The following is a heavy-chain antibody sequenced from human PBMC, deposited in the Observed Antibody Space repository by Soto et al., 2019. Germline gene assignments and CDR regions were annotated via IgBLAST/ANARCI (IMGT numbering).Heavy chain of an antibody. J-gene: IGHJ6*02. D-gene: IGHD6-13*01. V-gene: IGHV1-3*01. CDR1: GYTFTSYA. Sequence: QVQLVQSGAEVKKPGASVKVSCKASGYTFTSYAMHWVRQAPGQRLEWMGWINAGNGNTKYSQKFQGRVTITRDTSASTAYMELSSLRSEDTAVYYCARVGLAGSLEYYYGMDVWGQGTTVTVSS. CDR2: INAGNGNT. CDR3: ARVGLAGSLEYYYGMDV.